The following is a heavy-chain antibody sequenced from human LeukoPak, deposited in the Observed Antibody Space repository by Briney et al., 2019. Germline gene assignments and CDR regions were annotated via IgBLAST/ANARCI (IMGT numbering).Heavy chain of an antibody. Sequence: SETLSLTCTVSGGSISSYYWSWIRQPPGKGLEWIGYIYYSGSTNYNPSLKSRVTISVDTSKNQFSLKLSSVTAADTAVYYCARAPGYCSSTSYYSGQYGMDVWGQGTTVTVSS. J-gene: IGHJ6*02. CDR2: IYYSGST. D-gene: IGHD2-2*01. V-gene: IGHV4-59*01. CDR3: ARAPGYCSSTSYYSGQYGMDV. CDR1: GGSISSYY.